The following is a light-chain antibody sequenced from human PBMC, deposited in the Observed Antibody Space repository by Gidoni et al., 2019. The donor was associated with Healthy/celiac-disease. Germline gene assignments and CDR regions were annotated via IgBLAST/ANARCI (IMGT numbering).Light chain of an antibody. CDR1: QDISNY. CDR2: DAS. CDR3: QQYDNLPVT. V-gene: IGKV1-33*01. Sequence: DIQMTQSPSSLSASVGDRVTITCQASQDISNYFNWYQQKPGKAPKLLIYDASNLETGVPSRFSGSGSGTDFTFTISSLQPEDIATYYCQQYDNLPVTFXQXTKLEIK. J-gene: IGKJ2*01.